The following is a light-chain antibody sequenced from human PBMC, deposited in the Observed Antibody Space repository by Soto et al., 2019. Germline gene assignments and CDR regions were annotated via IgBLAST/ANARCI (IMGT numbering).Light chain of an antibody. V-gene: IGLV2-8*01. Sequence: HSALPKPPSGSGSPGQSVAISCTGTSSDAGGYNYVSWYQQYPGKAPKLMIYDVTKRPSGVPDRFSGSKSGNTASLTVSGLQAEDEADYYCSSYAGTHVVFGTGTKVTVL. CDR1: SSDAGGYNY. CDR3: SSYAGTHVV. J-gene: IGLJ1*01. CDR2: DVT.